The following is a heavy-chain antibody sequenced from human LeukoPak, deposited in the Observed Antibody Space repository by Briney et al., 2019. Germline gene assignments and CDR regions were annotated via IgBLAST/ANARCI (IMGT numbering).Heavy chain of an antibody. J-gene: IGHJ6*03. CDR1: GGSISSSSYY. CDR2: IYYSGSN. CDR3: ARVGTHYYYYMDV. Sequence: SETLSLTCTVSGGSISSSSYYWGWIRQPPGKGLEWIGSIYYSGSNYYNPSLKSRVTISVDTSKNQFSLKLSSVTAADTAVYYCARVGTHYYYYMDVWGKGTTVTVSS. D-gene: IGHD1-26*01. V-gene: IGHV4-39*07.